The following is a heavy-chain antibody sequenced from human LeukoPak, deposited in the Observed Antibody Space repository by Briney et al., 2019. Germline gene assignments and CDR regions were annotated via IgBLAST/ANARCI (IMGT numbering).Heavy chain of an antibody. CDR1: GFTFSSYA. CDR3: AKDIGSYYDY. D-gene: IGHD3-10*01. V-gene: IGHV3-30*02. CDR2: IQYDGSKK. J-gene: IGHJ4*02. Sequence: GGSLRLSCAASGFTFSSYAMSWVRQAPGKGLEWVTFIQYDGSKKYYADSVKGRFTISRDNSKNTLYLEMNSLRAEDTAVYYCAKDIGSYYDYWGQGILVTVSS.